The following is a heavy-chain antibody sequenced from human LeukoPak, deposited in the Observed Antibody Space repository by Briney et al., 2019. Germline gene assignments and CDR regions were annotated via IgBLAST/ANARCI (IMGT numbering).Heavy chain of an antibody. D-gene: IGHD3-22*01. J-gene: IGHJ4*02. CDR1: GYTFTGYY. CDR2: INPNSGGT. V-gene: IGHV1-2*02. Sequence: GASMKVSCKASGYTFTGYYMHWVRQAPGQGLEWMGWINPNSGGTNYAQKFQGRVTMTRDTSISTAYMELSRLRSDDTAVYYCARGMYYYDSSGSGRDYWGQGTLVTVSS. CDR3: ARGMYYYDSSGSGRDY.